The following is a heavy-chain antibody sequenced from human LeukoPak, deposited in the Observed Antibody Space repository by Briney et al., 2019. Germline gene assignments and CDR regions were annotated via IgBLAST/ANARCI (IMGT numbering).Heavy chain of an antibody. D-gene: IGHD1-26*01. J-gene: IGHJ4*02. V-gene: IGHV3-7*01. CDR1: GFTFSSYW. CDR3: ARGSSAGASLRHDY. CDR2: IKQDGSEE. Sequence: GGPLRLSCAASGFTFSSYWMSWVRQAPGKGLEWVANIKQDGSEENFVDSVKGRFTISRDNAKKSLYLQMNSLRDEDTAVYYCARGSSAGASLRHDYWGQGTLVTVSS.